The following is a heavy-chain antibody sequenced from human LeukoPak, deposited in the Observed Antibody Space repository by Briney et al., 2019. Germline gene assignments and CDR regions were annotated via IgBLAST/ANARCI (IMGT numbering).Heavy chain of an antibody. CDR3: ARRKSGSDAFDI. J-gene: IGHJ3*02. CDR1: GYTFTNYD. CDR2: MNPNSGNT. Sequence: ASVKVSCRASGYTFTNYDITWIRQAPGQGLEWMGWMNPNSGNTGYAQKFQGRVTMTRNTSISTAYMELSSLRSEDTAVYYCARRKSGSDAFDIWGQGTMVTVSS. V-gene: IGHV1-8*02. D-gene: IGHD3-3*01.